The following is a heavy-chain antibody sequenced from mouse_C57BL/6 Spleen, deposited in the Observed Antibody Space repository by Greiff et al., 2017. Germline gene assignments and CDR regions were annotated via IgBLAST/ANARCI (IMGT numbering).Heavy chain of an antibody. V-gene: IGHV5-6*01. J-gene: IGHJ3*01. D-gene: IGHD2-4*01. CDR1: GFTFSSYG. CDR2: ISSGGSYT. CDR3: AREEYYDLAWFAY. Sequence: VQLQQSGGDLVKPGGSLKLSCAASGFTFSSYGMSWVRQTPDKRLEWVATISSGGSYTYYPDSVKGRFTISRDNAKNTLYLQMSSLKSEDTAMYYCAREEYYDLAWFAYWGQGTLSLSLQ.